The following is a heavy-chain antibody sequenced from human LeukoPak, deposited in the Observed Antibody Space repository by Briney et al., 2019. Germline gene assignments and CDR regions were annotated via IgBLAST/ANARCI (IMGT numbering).Heavy chain of an antibody. CDR2: INPNSGGT. V-gene: IGHV1-2*06. CDR3: ARDGRSSTSCRKFDP. CDR1: GYTFTGYY. Sequence: ASVKVSCKASGYTFTGYYMHWVRQAPGQGLEWMGRINPNSGGTNYAQKFQGRVTMTRDTSTSTVYMELSSLRSEDTAVYYCARDGRSSTSCRKFDPWGQGTLVTVSS. D-gene: IGHD2-2*01. J-gene: IGHJ5*02.